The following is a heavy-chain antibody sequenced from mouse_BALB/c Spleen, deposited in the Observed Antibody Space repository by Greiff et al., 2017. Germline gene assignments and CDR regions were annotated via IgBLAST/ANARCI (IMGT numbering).Heavy chain of an antibody. CDR3: ARGITTARFDD. V-gene: IGHV1S137*01. D-gene: IGHD1-2*01. CDR2: ISTYYGDA. CDR1: GYTFTDYA. J-gene: IGHJ2*01. Sequence: QVQLQQSGAELVRPGVSVKISCKGSGYTFTDYAMHWVKQSHAKSLEWIGVISTYYGDASYNQKFKGKATMTVDKSSSTAYMELARLTSEDSAIYYCARGITTARFDDWGQGTTLTVSS.